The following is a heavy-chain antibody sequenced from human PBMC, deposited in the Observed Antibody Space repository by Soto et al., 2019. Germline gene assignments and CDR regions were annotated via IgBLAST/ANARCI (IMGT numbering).Heavy chain of an antibody. CDR2: ISSSSSYI. Sequence: PGGSLRLSCAASGFTFSSSCMSWVRQAPGKGLEWVSSISSSSSYIYYADSVKGRFTISRDNAKNSLYLQMNSLRAEDTAVYYCAREEFWNDDSYWGQGTLVTVSS. CDR3: AREEFWNDDSY. D-gene: IGHD1-1*01. CDR1: GFTFSSSC. V-gene: IGHV3-21*01. J-gene: IGHJ4*02.